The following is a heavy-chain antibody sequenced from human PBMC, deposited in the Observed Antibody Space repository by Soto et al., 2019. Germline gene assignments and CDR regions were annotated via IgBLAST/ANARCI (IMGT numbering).Heavy chain of an antibody. V-gene: IGHV3-74*01. Sequence: EVQLVESGGGFVQPGGSLRLSCAGSGLTLSRYWMHWVRQGPGKGLVWVSRINSDGGTTTYADSVKGRFTISRDNAKNTVDLQMNSLRAEDTAVYYCLAGETNYFDFWGQGTLVTVSS. D-gene: IGHD3-10*01. CDR1: GLTLSRYW. J-gene: IGHJ4*02. CDR2: INSDGGTT. CDR3: LAGETNYFDF.